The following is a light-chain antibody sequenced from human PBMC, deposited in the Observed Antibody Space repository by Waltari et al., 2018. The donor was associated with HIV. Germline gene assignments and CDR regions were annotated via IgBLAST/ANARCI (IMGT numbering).Light chain of an antibody. CDR1: QGVSSY. V-gene: IGKV1-8*01. CDR2: GAS. Sequence: AIRMTQSPSSFSASTGDRFTISCRASQGVSSYLAWYQQKPGKAPKLLIYGASTLQSGVPSRFSGSGSGTNFTLTVRCLQSEDFATYFCQQYYTYPWAFGQGNKVEIK. J-gene: IGKJ1*01. CDR3: QQYYTYPWA.